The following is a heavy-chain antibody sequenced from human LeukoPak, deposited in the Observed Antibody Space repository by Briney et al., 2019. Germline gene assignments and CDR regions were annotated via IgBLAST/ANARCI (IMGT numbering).Heavy chain of an antibody. J-gene: IGHJ3*02. Sequence: SETLSLTCTVSGYSISSGYYWGWIRQPPGKGLEWIGSIYHSGSTYYNPSLKNRVTFSVDTSKNQFSLNLSSVTAADTAVYYCARGYTSGWSPALDIWGQGTMVTVSS. D-gene: IGHD6-19*01. CDR3: ARGYTSGWSPALDI. CDR1: GYSISSGYY. V-gene: IGHV4-38-2*02. CDR2: IYHSGST.